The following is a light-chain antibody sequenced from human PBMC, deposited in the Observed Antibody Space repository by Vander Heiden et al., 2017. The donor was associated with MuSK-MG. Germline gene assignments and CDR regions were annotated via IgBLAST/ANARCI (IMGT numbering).Light chain of an antibody. CDR1: QSVSSNY. CDR3: QQYGNSPVT. CDR2: GAS. Sequence: ESVLTQSPGTLSSSPGERATLSCRASQSVSSNYLAWYQQKPGQAPRLLIYGASSRATGIPVRFSGSGSGTDFTLTISRLEPEDFAVYYCQQYGNSPVTFGPGTEVEIK. J-gene: IGKJ3*01. V-gene: IGKV3-20*01.